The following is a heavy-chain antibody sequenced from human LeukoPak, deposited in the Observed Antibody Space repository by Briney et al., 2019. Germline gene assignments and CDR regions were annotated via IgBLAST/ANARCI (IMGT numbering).Heavy chain of an antibody. Sequence: PSETLSLTCTVSGGSTSSYYWSWIRQPPGKGLEWIEYIYYSGSTNYNPSLKSRVTISVDTSKNQFSLKLSSVTAADTAVYYCAKIAAAGTHFDYWGQGTLVTVSS. CDR3: AKIAAAGTHFDY. V-gene: IGHV4-59*01. CDR1: GGSTSSYY. CDR2: IYYSGST. J-gene: IGHJ4*02. D-gene: IGHD6-13*01.